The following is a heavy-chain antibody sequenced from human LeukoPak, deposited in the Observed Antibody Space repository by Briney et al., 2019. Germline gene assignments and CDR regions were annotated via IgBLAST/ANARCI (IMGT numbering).Heavy chain of an antibody. CDR2: ISAYNGNT. J-gene: IGHJ4*02. CDR1: GYTFTSYG. Sequence: ASVKVSCKASGYTFTSYGISWVRQAPGQGLEWMGWISAYNGNTNYAQKLQGRVTMTTDTSTSTAYMELRSLGSDDTAVYYCAREDDSSGYYGDFDYWGQGTLVTVSS. CDR3: AREDDSSGYYGDFDY. V-gene: IGHV1-18*01. D-gene: IGHD3-22*01.